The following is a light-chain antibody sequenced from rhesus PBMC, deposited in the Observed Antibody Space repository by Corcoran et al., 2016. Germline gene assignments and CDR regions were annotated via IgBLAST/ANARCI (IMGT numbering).Light chain of an antibody. CDR1: QGINKE. CDR3: LQDYTTPWT. CDR2: AAS. Sequence: DIQMTQSPSSLSASVGDRVTVTCRASQGINKELSWYQQKPGKAPTLLIYAASSLQTGVSSRFRGRGSGTDYTLPISSLQPEDVATYYGLQDYTTPWTFGQGAKVEIK. V-gene: IGKV1-94*01. J-gene: IGKJ1*01.